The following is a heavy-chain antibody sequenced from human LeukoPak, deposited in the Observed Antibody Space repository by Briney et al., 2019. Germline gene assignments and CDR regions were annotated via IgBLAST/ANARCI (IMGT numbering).Heavy chain of an antibody. V-gene: IGHV3-30*18. Sequence: GGSLRLSCAASGFTFSSYGMHWVRQAPGKGLEWVAVISYDGSNKYYADSVKGRFTISRDNAKNSLYLQMNSLRAEDTAVYYCAKRYSSSWYYFDSWGQGTLVTVSS. CDR1: GFTFSSYG. D-gene: IGHD6-13*01. J-gene: IGHJ4*02. CDR3: AKRYSSSWYYFDS. CDR2: ISYDGSNK.